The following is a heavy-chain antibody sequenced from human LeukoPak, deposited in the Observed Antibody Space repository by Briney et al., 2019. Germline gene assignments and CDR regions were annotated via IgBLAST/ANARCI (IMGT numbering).Heavy chain of an antibody. D-gene: IGHD6-19*01. Sequence: GRSLRLSCAASGFIFSNYAMHWVRQAPGKELEWVALISYDGSNRDYAGSVKGRFTISRDDSKNTLYLQMNSLRAEDTAVYYCARLKAVAGMNLPPDYWGQGTLVTVSS. CDR3: ARLKAVAGMNLPPDY. V-gene: IGHV3-30*04. CDR2: ISYDGSNR. J-gene: IGHJ4*02. CDR1: GFIFSNYA.